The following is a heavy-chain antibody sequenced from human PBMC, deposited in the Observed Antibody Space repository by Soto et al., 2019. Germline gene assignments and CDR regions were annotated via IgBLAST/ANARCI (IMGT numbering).Heavy chain of an antibody. CDR2: INTANGNT. V-gene: IGHV1-3*04. J-gene: IGHJ4*02. D-gene: IGHD2-15*01. Sequence: ASVKVSCKASGYTFTSYAMHWVRQAPGQSLEWMGWINTANGNTLYSQKFQGRVTITRDTSASTAYMELSSLRSEDTAVYYCARGTCSGGSCSSFHFASWGQGTLVTVSA. CDR1: GYTFTSYA. CDR3: ARGTCSGGSCSSFHFAS.